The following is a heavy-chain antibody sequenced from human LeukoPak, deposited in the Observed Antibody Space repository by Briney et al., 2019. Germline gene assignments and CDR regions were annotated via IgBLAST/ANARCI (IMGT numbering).Heavy chain of an antibody. V-gene: IGHV3-43*02. J-gene: IGHJ5*02. Sequence: PGGSLRLSCAASGFTFDDYAMHSVRQAPGKGLEWVSLISGDGGSTYYADSVKGRFTISRDNTKNSLYLQMNSLRTEDTTLYYCVSVSSWYGGSYNWFVPFGQGNLVTVSS. D-gene: IGHD6-13*01. CDR1: GFTFDDYA. CDR3: VSVSSWYGGSYNWFVP. CDR2: ISGDGGST.